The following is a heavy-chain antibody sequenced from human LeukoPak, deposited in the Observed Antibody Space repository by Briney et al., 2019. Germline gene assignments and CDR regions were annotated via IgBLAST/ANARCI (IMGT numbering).Heavy chain of an antibody. CDR2: IYASGST. V-gene: IGHV4-61*02. D-gene: IGHD3-10*01. CDR1: GASISNLNYY. J-gene: IGHJ4*02. Sequence: SQTLSLTCTVSGASISNLNYYWSWIRQPAGKGLEWIGRIYASGSTNYNPSLKSRVTMSVDTSKNQFSLKLSSVTAADTAVYYCARAETDHYYFDYLGQGILVTVSS. CDR3: ARAETDHYYFDY.